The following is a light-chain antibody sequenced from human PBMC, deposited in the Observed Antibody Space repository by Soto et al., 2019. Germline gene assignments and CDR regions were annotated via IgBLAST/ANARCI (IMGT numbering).Light chain of an antibody. Sequence: QSVLTQSPSASASLGASVKITCTLSSGHSSYAIAWHQQQPEKGPRFLMKLNSDGSHSKGDGITDRFAGSSSGAERYLSISSLQSEDEADYSCQTWGTGVVVFGGGTKLTVL. CDR1: SGHSSYA. V-gene: IGLV4-69*01. J-gene: IGLJ2*01. CDR2: LNSDGSH. CDR3: QTWGTGVVV.